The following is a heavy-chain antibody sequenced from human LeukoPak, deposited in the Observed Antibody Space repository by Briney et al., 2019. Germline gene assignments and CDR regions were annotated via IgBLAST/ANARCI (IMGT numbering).Heavy chain of an antibody. CDR2: LHADGNEK. Sequence: GGSLRLSCAASGFSLSGYWMSWVRQAPGKGLEWVARLHADGNEKYYVDSVKGRFTVSGDNAKNSLCLQMNSLRVEDTAVYYCARGGYSFDYLGQGTLVTVSS. CDR3: ARGGYSFDY. J-gene: IGHJ4*02. CDR1: GFSLSGYW. V-gene: IGHV3-7*01. D-gene: IGHD5-12*01.